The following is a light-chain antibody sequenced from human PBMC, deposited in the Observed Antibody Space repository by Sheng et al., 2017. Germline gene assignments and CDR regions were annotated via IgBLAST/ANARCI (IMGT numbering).Light chain of an antibody. J-gene: IGKJ1*01. V-gene: IGKV1-5*03. CDR2: EAS. Sequence: DIQMTQSPATLSASVGDRVTISCRASQSISSSLAWYQQKPGKAPKLLIYEASDLESGVPSRFSGSGSGTEFTLTISSLQPEDFATYYCLQNNSYPRTFCQGTKVEIK. CDR1: QSISSS. CDR3: LQNNSYPRT.